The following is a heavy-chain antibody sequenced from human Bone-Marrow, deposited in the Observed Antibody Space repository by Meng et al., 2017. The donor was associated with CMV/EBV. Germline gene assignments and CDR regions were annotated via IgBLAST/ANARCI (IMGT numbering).Heavy chain of an antibody. CDR1: GGSFSGYY. CDR2: INHSGST. V-gene: IGHV4-34*01. J-gene: IGHJ4*02. CDR3: ARGGDY. Sequence: SETLSLTCAVYGGSFSGYYWSWIRQPPGKGLEWIGEINHSGSTNYNPSLKSRVIISVDTSKNQFSLKLSSVTAADTAVYYCARGGDYWGQGTLVTVSS.